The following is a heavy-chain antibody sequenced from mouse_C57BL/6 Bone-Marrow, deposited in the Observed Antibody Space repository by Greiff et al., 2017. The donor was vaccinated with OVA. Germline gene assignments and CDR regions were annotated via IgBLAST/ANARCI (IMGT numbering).Heavy chain of an antibody. CDR1: GFSLTSYG. CDR2: IWSGGST. V-gene: IGHV2-2*01. D-gene: IGHD2-3*01. CDR3: ASPIYDGYYGYAMDY. J-gene: IGHJ4*01. Sequence: VKLVESGPGLVQPSQSLSITCTVSGFSLTSYGVHWVRQAPGKGLEWLGVIWSGGSTDYNAAFISRLSISKDNSQSQVFSKMNSLQADDTAIYYSASPIYDGYYGYAMDYWGKGTSVTVAS.